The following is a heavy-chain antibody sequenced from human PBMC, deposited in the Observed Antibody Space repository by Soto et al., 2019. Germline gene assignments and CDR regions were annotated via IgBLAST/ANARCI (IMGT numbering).Heavy chain of an antibody. CDR1: GGSISGYY. V-gene: IGHV4-59*01. CDR3: AKVRDDHSYFFDY. J-gene: IGHJ4*02. Sequence: ETLSLTCTVSGGSISGYYWSWIRQPPGKGLEWIGYIYYSGSTTYNPSLKSPVTISVDTSRNQFSLKLSSVTAADTAVYYCAKVRDDHSYFFDYWGQGTLVTVSS. CDR2: IYYSGST. D-gene: IGHD6-6*01.